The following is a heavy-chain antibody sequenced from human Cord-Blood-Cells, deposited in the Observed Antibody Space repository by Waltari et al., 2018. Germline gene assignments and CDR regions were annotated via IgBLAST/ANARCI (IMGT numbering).Heavy chain of an antibody. J-gene: IGHJ5*02. V-gene: IGHV1-69*06. CDR3: ARGEGRTTDGNNWFDP. Sequence: QVQLVQSGAEVKKPGSSVKVSCKASGGTFSSYAISCVRQAPGQGLEWMGGIIPIFGTANYAQKFQDRVTITADKSTRTAYMELSSLRSEDTAVYYCARGEGRTTDGNNWFDPWGQGTLVTVSS. D-gene: IGHD1-1*01. CDR2: IIPIFGTA. CDR1: GGTFSSYA.